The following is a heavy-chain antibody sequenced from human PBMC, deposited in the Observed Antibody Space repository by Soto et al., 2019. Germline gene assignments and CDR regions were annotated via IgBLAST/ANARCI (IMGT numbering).Heavy chain of an antibody. CDR3: ARTRSGYDYGDHPIPHWFDP. V-gene: IGHV4-59*01. CDR1: GGSISSYY. J-gene: IGHJ5*02. Sequence: QVQLQESGPGLVKPSETLSLTCTVSGGSISSYYWSWIRQPPGKGLEWIGYIYYSGSTNYNPSLKSRVTISVDTSKNQFSLKLSSVTAADTAVYYCARTRSGYDYGDHPIPHWFDPWGQGTLVTVSS. CDR2: IYYSGST. D-gene: IGHD4-17*01.